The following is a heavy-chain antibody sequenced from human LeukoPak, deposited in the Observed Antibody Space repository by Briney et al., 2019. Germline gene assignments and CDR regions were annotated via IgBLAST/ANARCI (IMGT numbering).Heavy chain of an antibody. D-gene: IGHD4-17*01. CDR3: AKDPMTTVTISDY. Sequence: GGSLRLSCAASGFTFQQYAIHWVRQVPGKGLEWVSAISGSGGSTYYADSVKGRFTISRDNSKNTLYLQMNSLRAEDTAVYYCAKDPMTTVTISDYWGQGTLVTVSS. CDR1: GFTFQQYA. CDR2: ISGSGGST. V-gene: IGHV3-23*01. J-gene: IGHJ4*02.